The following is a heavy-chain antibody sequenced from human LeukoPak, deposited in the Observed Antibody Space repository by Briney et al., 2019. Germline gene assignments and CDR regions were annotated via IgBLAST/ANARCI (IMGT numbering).Heavy chain of an antibody. J-gene: IGHJ4*02. CDR2: IKQDGSEK. Sequence: GALRLSCAVSGITFSSFWMSWVRQAPGKGLEWVANIKQDGSEKYYVDSVKGRFTISRDNAKNSVYLQMNSLRAEDTAVYYCAREFYGDYTFDYWGQGTLVTVSS. CDR3: AREFYGDYTFDY. CDR1: GITFSSFW. D-gene: IGHD4-17*01. V-gene: IGHV3-7*01.